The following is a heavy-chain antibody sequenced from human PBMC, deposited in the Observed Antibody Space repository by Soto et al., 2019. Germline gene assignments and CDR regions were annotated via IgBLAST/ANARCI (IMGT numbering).Heavy chain of an antibody. V-gene: IGHV3-49*03. CDR1: GFTFGDYA. D-gene: IGHD6-19*01. CDR2: IRSKAYGGTT. CDR3: TRADSGWLAPRGDYFDY. J-gene: IGHJ4*02. Sequence: EVQLVESGGGLVQPGRSLRLSCTASGFTFGDYAMSWFRQAPGKGLEWVGFIRSKAYGGTTEYAASVKGRFTISRDDSKSIAYLQMNSLKTEDTAVYYCTRADSGWLAPRGDYFDYWGQGTLVTVSS.